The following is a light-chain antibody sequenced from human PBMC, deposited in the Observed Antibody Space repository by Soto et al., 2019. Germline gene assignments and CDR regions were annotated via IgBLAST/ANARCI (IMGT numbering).Light chain of an antibody. J-gene: IGKJ1*01. V-gene: IGKV4-1*01. Sequence: DIVMTQSPDSLAVSLGERATINCKSSQSALFNSNNKNYIAWYQQKPGQPPKLLIYWASTRESGFPDRFSGSGSGTDFTLTINRLQAEDVAVYYCQQYFTTPSWTFGQGTTVEIK. CDR1: QSALFNSNNKNY. CDR3: QQYFTTPSWT. CDR2: WAS.